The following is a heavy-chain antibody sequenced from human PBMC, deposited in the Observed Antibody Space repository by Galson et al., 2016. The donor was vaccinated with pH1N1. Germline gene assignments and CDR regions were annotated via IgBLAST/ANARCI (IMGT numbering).Heavy chain of an antibody. CDR2: IYHSGST. CDR3: ASKRVGGELGGNWFDP. V-gene: IGHV4-4*02. J-gene: IGHJ5*02. D-gene: IGHD1-26*01. Sequence: SETLSLTCAVSGGSISSSNWWSWVRQPPGKGLEWIGEIYHSGSTNYNPSLKSRVTISVDKSNNQFSLKLSSVTAAETAVYYCASKRVGGELGGNWFDPWGQGTLVTVSS. CDR1: GGSISSSNW.